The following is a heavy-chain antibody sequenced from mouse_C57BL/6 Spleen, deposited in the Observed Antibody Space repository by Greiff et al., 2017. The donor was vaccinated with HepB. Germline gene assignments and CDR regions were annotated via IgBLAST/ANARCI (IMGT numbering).Heavy chain of an antibody. J-gene: IGHJ2*01. CDR3: ARQKAPYYSNYEYFDY. D-gene: IGHD2-5*01. V-gene: IGHV1-9*01. CDR1: GYTFTGYW. Sequence: QVQLQQSGAELMKPGASVKLSCKATGYTFTGYWIEWVKQRPGHGLEWIGEILPGSGSTNYNEKFKGKATFTADTSSNTAYMQLSSLTTEDSAIYYCARQKAPYYSNYEYFDYWGQGTTLTVSS. CDR2: ILPGSGST.